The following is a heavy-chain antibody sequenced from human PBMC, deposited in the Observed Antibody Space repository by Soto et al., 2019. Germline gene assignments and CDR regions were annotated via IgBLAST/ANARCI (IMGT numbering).Heavy chain of an antibody. D-gene: IGHD6-6*01. CDR2: IYNNRSF. CDR3: ARVPLDYSNSHYFDF. CDR1: GGSVSSGSFY. Sequence: PSETLSLTCTVSGGSVSSGSFYWGWIRQPPGKGLEWIGFIYNNRSFNYNPSLKSRVTISVDTSKHQFSLKLSSVTAADTAVYYCARVPLDYSNSHYFDFWGQGALVTVSS. V-gene: IGHV4-61*01. J-gene: IGHJ4*02.